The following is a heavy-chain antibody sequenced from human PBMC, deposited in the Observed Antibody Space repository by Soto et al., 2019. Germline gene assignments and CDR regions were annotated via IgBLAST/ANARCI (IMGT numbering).Heavy chain of an antibody. V-gene: IGHV3-33*01. Sequence: QVQLVESGGGVVQPGRSLRLSCAASGFTFSSYGMHWVRQAPGKGLEWVAVIWYDGSNKYYADSVKGRFTISRDNSKNTRYRQMNSLRAEDTAVYYCAGAGYSGRSRGMDVWGQGTTVTVSS. CDR1: GFTFSSYG. D-gene: IGHD1-26*01. CDR3: AGAGYSGRSRGMDV. CDR2: IWYDGSNK. J-gene: IGHJ6*02.